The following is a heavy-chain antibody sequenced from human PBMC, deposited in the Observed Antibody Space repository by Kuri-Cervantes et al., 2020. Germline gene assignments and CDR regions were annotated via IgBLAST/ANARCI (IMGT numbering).Heavy chain of an antibody. J-gene: IGHJ4*02. Sequence: GGSLRLSCAASGFTVSSNYMSWVRQAPGKGLEWVTFIRYDGDDKFYADSVKGRFTISRDNSKNTVYLQMNSLSIEDTAVYYCAKDSTLGYSSGWYDLDFRGQGTLVTVSS. CDR3: AKDSTLGYSSGWYDLDF. V-gene: IGHV3-30*02. CDR1: GFTVSSNY. D-gene: IGHD6-19*01. CDR2: IRYDGDDK.